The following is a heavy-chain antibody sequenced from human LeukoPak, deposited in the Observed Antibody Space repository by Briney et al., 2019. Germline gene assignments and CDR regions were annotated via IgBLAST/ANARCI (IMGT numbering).Heavy chain of an antibody. V-gene: IGHV4-39*01. CDR3: ARLGPRRDSYCSGDSCYRLDY. D-gene: IGHD2-15*01. CDR2: IYYSGST. Sequence: SETLSLTCTVSGGSISSSGYYWGWIRQPPGKGLEWIGSIYYSGSTYYNPSLKSRVTISVDTSKNQFSLKLSSVTAADTAVYYCARLGPRRDSYCSGDSCYRLDYWGQGTLVTVPS. J-gene: IGHJ4*02. CDR1: GGSISSSGYY.